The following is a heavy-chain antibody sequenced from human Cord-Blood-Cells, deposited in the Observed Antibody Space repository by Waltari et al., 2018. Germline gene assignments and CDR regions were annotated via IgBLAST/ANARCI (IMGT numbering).Heavy chain of an antibody. CDR2: IYYSGST. CDR1: GGSISSSY. CDR3: ARLVEYSRSWYYFDY. D-gene: IGHD6-13*01. V-gene: IGHV4-59*08. J-gene: IGHJ4*02. Sequence: QVQLQESGPGLVKPSETLSLTCTVSGGSISSSYWSWIRQPPGKGLEWIGYIYYSGSTNYNPSLKSRVNISVDTSKNQFSLKVSAVTAADTAVYYCARLVEYSRSWYYFDYWGQGTLVTVSS.